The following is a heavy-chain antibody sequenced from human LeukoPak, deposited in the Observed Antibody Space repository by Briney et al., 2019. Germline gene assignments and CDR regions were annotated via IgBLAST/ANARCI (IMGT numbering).Heavy chain of an antibody. CDR3: ARRKITFGGVIVYYFDY. D-gene: IGHD3-16*02. Sequence: SETLSLTCAVYGGSFSGYYWSWIPQPPGKGLEWVGEINHSGSTNYNPSLKSRVTISVDTSKNQFSLKLSSVTAADTAVYYCARRKITFGGVIVYYFDYWGQGTLVTVSS. CDR2: INHSGST. J-gene: IGHJ4*02. CDR1: GGSFSGYY. V-gene: IGHV4-34*01.